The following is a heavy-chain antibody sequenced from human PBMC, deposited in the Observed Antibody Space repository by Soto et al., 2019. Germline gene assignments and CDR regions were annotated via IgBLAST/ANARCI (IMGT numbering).Heavy chain of an antibody. J-gene: IGHJ5*02. D-gene: IGHD2-15*01. V-gene: IGHV4-38-2*02. CDR1: GYSISSGYH. Sequence: SETLSLTCTVSGYSISSGYHWAWIRQPPGKGLEWLGSVHYSGNTYYNPSLKSRLTISVDKSKNQFSLNLSSVTAADTAVYYCARQDRVVAEGRWFDPWGQGTLVTV. CDR3: ARQDRVVAEGRWFDP. CDR2: VHYSGNT.